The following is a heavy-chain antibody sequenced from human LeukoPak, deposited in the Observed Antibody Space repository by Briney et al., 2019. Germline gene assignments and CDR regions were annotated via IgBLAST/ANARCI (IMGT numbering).Heavy chain of an antibody. J-gene: IGHJ4*02. V-gene: IGHV1-2*02. CDR2: INPNSGGT. CDR3: ARGYSYGYTLPFSADY. D-gene: IGHD5-18*01. CDR1: GYTFTGYY. Sequence: ASVKVSCKASGYTFTGYYMHWVRQAPGQGLEWMGWINPNSGGTNYAQKFQGRVTMTRDTSISTAYMELSRLRSDDTAVYYCARGYSYGYTLPFSADYWGQGTLVTVSS.